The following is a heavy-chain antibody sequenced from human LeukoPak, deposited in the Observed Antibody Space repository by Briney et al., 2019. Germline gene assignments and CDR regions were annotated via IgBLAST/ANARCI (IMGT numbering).Heavy chain of an antibody. CDR1: GGSVSSPDSY. D-gene: IGHD1-26*01. CDR3: ARGGGSYYYDFDY. Sequence: SETLSLTCTVSGGSVSSPDSYWSWIRQPPGKGLEWIGSIYYSGSTYYNPSLKSRVTISVDTSKNQFSLKLSSVTAADTAVYYCARGGGSYYYDFDYWGQGTLVTVSS. V-gene: IGHV4-39*01. J-gene: IGHJ4*02. CDR2: IYYSGST.